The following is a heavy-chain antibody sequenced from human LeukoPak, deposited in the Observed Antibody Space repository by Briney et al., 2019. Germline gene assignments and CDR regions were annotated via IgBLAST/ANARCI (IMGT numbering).Heavy chain of an antibody. D-gene: IGHD6-19*01. V-gene: IGHV3-30*18. CDR3: AKAPSSGWYYFDY. J-gene: IGHJ4*02. Sequence: PGGSLRLSCAASGFTFSSYGMHWVRQAPGEGLEWVAVISYDGSNKYYADSVKGRFTISRDNSKNTLYLQMNSLRAEDTAVYYCAKAPSSGWYYFDYWGQGTLVTVSS. CDR2: ISYDGSNK. CDR1: GFTFSSYG.